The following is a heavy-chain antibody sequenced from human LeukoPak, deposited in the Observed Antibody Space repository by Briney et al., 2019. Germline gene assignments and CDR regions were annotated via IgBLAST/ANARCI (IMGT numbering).Heavy chain of an antibody. CDR1: GVTFSSYA. V-gene: IGHV3-23*01. Sequence: GGSLRLSCAASGVTFSSYAMSWGRQAPGKGVEWVSPIRGRGPSTSYDDSVKGRLTPSRDNAKNSLYLQLNSLRAEDTAVYYCARGASSGWSSDWGQGPLVPVSS. J-gene: IGHJ4*02. CDR3: ARGASSGWSSD. CDR2: IRGRGPST. D-gene: IGHD6-19*01.